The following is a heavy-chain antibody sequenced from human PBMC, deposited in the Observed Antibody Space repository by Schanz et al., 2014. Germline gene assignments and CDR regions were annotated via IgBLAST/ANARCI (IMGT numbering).Heavy chain of an antibody. CDR2: ISYDGSTK. CDR1: GFTFGGYA. D-gene: IGHD6-19*01. CDR3: VRDKKGFVAVAGRAPFDY. J-gene: IGHJ4*02. Sequence: QVQLLESGGGVVQPGRSLRLSCAVSGFTFGGYALHWVRQAPGKGLEWVAVISYDGSTKYYADSVKGRFTISRDNSQNSLYLQMNTLRTEDTAVYYCVRDKKGFVAVAGRAPFDYWGQGTLVTVSS. V-gene: IGHV3-30-3*01.